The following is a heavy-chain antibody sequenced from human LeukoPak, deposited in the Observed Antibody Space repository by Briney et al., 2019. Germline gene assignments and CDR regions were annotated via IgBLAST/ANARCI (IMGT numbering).Heavy chain of an antibody. D-gene: IGHD1-1*01. CDR1: GGSFSGYY. CDR3: ARALSDDSRIDI. V-gene: IGHV4-34*01. J-gene: IGHJ3*02. CDR2: INHSGST. Sequence: SETLSLTCAVYGGSFSGYYWSWIRQPPGRGLEWLGEINHSGSTNYNPSLKSRVTISIDTSKNQFSLKLTSVTAADTAVYYCARALSDDSRIDIWGQGTMVTVSS.